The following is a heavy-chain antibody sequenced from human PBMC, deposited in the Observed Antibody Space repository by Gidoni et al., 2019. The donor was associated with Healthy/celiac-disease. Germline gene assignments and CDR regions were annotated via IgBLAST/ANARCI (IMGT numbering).Heavy chain of an antibody. D-gene: IGHD3-22*01. CDR3: ASGYYYDSSGYYSPPRPRHGNDAFDI. J-gene: IGHJ3*02. Sequence: EVQLVESGGGLVKPGGSLRLSCAASGFTFSSSSMTWVRQPQGKGLEWVSSISSSSSYIYYADSVKGRFTISRDNAKNSLYLQMNSLRAEDTAVYYCASGYYYDSSGYYSPPRPRHGNDAFDIWGQGTMVTVSS. CDR2: ISSSSSYI. V-gene: IGHV3-21*01. CDR1: GFTFSSSS.